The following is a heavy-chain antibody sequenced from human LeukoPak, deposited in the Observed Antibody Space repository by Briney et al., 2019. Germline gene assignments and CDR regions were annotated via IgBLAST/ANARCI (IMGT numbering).Heavy chain of an antibody. Sequence: PGGSLRLSCAASGFTFSSYGMHWVRQAPGKGLEWVAVISYDGSNKYYADSVKGRFTISRDNSKNTLYLQMNSLRAEDTAVYYCAKSSHYYGSGSYYNGEGGDDYFDYWGQGTLVTVSS. CDR1: GFTFSSYG. D-gene: IGHD3-10*01. J-gene: IGHJ4*02. CDR2: ISYDGSNK. V-gene: IGHV3-30*18. CDR3: AKSSHYYGSGSYYNGEGGDDYFDY.